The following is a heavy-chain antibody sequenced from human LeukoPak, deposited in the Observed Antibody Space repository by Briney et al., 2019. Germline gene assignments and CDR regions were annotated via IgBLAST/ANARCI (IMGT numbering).Heavy chain of an antibody. V-gene: IGHV4-59*01. J-gene: IGHJ6*03. CDR1: GGSISSDY. CDR3: ARGPYYYLDV. Sequence: ETLSLTCSVSGGSISSDYWSWIRQPPGKGLEWIGYIYYTGTTNYNSSLKSRVTISVDRSKHLFYLKLSSVIAADTAVYYCARGPYYYLDVWGKGTTVSVSS. CDR2: IYYTGTT.